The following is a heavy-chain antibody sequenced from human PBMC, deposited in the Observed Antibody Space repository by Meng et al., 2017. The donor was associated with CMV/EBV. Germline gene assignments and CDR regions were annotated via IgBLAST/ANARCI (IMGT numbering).Heavy chain of an antibody. CDR3: ARLSGSGTTSTGYHYAFDS. V-gene: IGHV4-30-4*08. J-gene: IGHJ4*02. CDR1: GGSISSGDYY. D-gene: IGHD3-22*01. Sequence: QARPQEAAPGLVKPSQTLSLTCSVSGGSISSGDYYWSWIRQPPGKGLEWIGYIYYSGTTYYNPSLESRVTISVDTSKNQFSLNLSSVTAADTAVYYCARLSGSGTTSTGYHYAFDSWGQGTLVTVSS. CDR2: IYYSGTT.